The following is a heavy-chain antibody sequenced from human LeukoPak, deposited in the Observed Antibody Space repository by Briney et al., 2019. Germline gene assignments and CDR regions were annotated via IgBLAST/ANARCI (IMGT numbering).Heavy chain of an antibody. J-gene: IGHJ4*02. D-gene: IGHD2-15*01. CDR1: GFTFSSYG. Sequence: GGSLRLSCAASGFTFSSYGMHWVRQAPGKGLEGVAFIRYDGSNKYYADSVKGRFTISRDNSKNTLYLQMNSLRAEDTAVYYCARARSGATYYFDYWGQGTLVTVSS. V-gene: IGHV3-30*02. CDR2: IRYDGSNK. CDR3: ARARSGATYYFDY.